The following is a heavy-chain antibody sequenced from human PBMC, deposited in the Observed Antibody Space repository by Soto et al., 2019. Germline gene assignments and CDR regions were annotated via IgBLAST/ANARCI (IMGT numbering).Heavy chain of an antibody. J-gene: IGHJ5*02. D-gene: IGHD6-6*01. V-gene: IGHV4-34*01. CDR1: GGSFSGYY. CDR3: ASGSRIAARPESFRARWFDP. CDR2: INHSGST. Sequence: PSETLSLTCAVYGGSFSGYYWSWIRQPPGKGLEWIGEINHSGSTNYNPSLKSRVTISVDTSKNQFSLKLSSVTAADTAVYYCASGSRIAARPESFRARWFDPWGQGTLVTVSS.